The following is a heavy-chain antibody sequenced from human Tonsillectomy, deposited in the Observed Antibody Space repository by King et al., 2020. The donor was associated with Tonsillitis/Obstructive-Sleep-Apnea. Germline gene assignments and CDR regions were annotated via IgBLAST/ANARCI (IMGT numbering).Heavy chain of an antibody. J-gene: IGHJ4*02. V-gene: IGHV1-24*01. CDR2: FDPEDGET. CDR1: GYTLTELS. Sequence: VQLVESGAEVKKPGASVKVSCKVSGYTLTELSMHWMRQAPGKGLEWMGGFDPEDGETVYAQNFQGRVTMTGDTSTDTAYLELSSLRSEDTAVYYCATVRDYGDYFPPNLDYWGQGTLVTVSS. D-gene: IGHD4-17*01. CDR3: ATVRDYGDYFPPNLDY.